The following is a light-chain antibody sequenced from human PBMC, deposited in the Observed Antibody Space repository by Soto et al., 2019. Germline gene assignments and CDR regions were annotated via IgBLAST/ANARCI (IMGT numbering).Light chain of an antibody. CDR1: NIGSKS. CDR3: QVWDSSSVHVV. CDR2: YDS. V-gene: IGLV3-21*04. Sequence: SYKLTQPPSVSVAPGKTARITCGGNNIGSKSVHWYQQKPCQAPVLVIYYDSDRPSGIPERFSGSNSGNTATLTISRVEAGDEADYYCQVWDSSSVHVVFGGGTKVTVL. J-gene: IGLJ2*01.